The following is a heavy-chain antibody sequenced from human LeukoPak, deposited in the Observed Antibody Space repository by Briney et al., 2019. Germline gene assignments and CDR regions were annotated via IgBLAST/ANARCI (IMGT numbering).Heavy chain of an antibody. CDR3: AKDLLLTPHHGMDV. CDR2: ISGSGGST. J-gene: IGHJ6*02. D-gene: IGHD2-15*01. CDR1: GFTFSNHA. V-gene: IGHV3-23*01. Sequence: GGSLRLPCLTSGFTFSNHAMTWVRQAPGKGLEWVSAISGSGGSTYYADSVKGRFTISRDNSKNTLYLQMNSLRAEDTAVYYCAKDLLLTPHHGMDVWGQGTTVTVSS.